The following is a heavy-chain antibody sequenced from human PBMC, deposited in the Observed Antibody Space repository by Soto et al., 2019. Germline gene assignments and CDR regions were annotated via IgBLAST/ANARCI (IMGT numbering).Heavy chain of an antibody. CDR3: ARVKSSGSPTKDDAFDI. CDR1: GGSISSSA. V-gene: IGHV4-4*07. J-gene: IGHJ3*02. CDR2: IYSSGNT. Sequence: QVQLQESGPGLVKPSETLSLTCTVSGGSISSSAWNWIRQSAGKGLEWIGRIYSSGNTKYNPSLNSRVTMSLDTSRNQFSLKLSSVTAADTAVYYCARVKSSGSPTKDDAFDIWGQGTMVTVSS. D-gene: IGHD1-26*01.